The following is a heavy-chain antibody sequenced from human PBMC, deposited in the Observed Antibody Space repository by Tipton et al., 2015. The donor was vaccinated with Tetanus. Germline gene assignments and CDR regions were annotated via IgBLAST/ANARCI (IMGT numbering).Heavy chain of an antibody. D-gene: IGHD4-17*01. J-gene: IGHJ4*02. Sequence: SLRLSCAASGFTLRTYSMNWVRQAPGKGLEWVSYISTTSNTRYYADSLKGRFTIYRDNAKNSLYLQMSSLRREDTAVYYCASSTVTRWGRGTLVTVSS. V-gene: IGHV3-48*01. CDR2: ISTTSNTR. CDR1: GFTLRTYS. CDR3: ASSTVTR.